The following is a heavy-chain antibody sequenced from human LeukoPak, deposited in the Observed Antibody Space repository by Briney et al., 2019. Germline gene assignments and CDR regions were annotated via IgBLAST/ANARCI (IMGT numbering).Heavy chain of an antibody. CDR2: IYYSGST. D-gene: IGHD6-13*01. J-gene: IGHJ4*02. Sequence: SETLSLTCTVSGGSISSGGYYWSWLRQHPGKGLEWVGYIYYSGSTYYNPSLKSRVTISVDTSKNQFSLKLSSETAADTAVYYCARDNRIYGGSSSIFDYWGQGTLVTVSS. CDR3: ARDNRIYGGSSSIFDY. CDR1: GGSISSGGYY. V-gene: IGHV4-31*03.